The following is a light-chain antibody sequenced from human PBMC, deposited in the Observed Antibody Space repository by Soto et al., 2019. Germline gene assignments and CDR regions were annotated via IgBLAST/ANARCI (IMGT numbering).Light chain of an antibody. CDR3: QQYHSYWT. CDR2: KAF. V-gene: IGKV1-5*03. CDR1: QSISSW. J-gene: IGKJ1*01. Sequence: DIQMTQSPSTLSASIGDRVTITCRASQSISSWLAWYQQKPGKAPKLLIYKAFSLESGVPSRFSGSGSGTEFTLTISSLQPDDFATYYCQQYHSYWTFGQGPKVDIK.